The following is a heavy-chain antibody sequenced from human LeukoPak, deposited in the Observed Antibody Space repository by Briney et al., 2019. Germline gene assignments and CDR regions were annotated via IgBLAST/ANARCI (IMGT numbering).Heavy chain of an antibody. J-gene: IGHJ4*02. CDR3: ARDRMGGSYYGAGRYFDY. V-gene: IGHV4-38-2*02. D-gene: IGHD1-26*01. CDR2: IYHSGST. Sequence: SEILSLTCTVSGYSISSGYYWGWIRPPPGKGLEWIGSIYHSGSTYYTPSLKSRVTISVDTSKNQFSLKLSSVTAADTAVYYCARDRMGGSYYGAGRYFDYWGQGTLVTVSS. CDR1: GYSISSGYY.